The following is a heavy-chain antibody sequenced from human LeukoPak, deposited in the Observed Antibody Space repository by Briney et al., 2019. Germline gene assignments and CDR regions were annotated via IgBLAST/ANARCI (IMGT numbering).Heavy chain of an antibody. CDR3: ARDLAY. CDR2: IYSGGNT. V-gene: IGHV3-66*02. Sequence: GGALRLSCAAPGFTVSSNYRGWGRQAAGKGLEWVSVIYSGGNTYYADSVKGRFTISRDNSKNTLYLQMNSLRAEDTAVYYCARDLAYWGQGTLVTVSS. J-gene: IGHJ4*02. CDR1: GFTVSSNY.